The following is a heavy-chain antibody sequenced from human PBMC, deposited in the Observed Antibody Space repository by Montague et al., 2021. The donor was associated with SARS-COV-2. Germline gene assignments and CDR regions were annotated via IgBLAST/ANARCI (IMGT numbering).Heavy chain of an antibody. J-gene: IGHJ6*02. Sequence: SETLSLTCAVYGGSFSGYYWSWIRQPPGKGLEWIGEINHSGSTNYNPSLKSRVTISVDTFKNQFSLKLSSVTAADTAVYYCARRGYSYYYYGMGVWGQGTTVTVSS. CDR2: INHSGST. CDR3: ARRGYSYYYYGMGV. CDR1: GGSFSGYY. D-gene: IGHD5-24*01. V-gene: IGHV4-34*01.